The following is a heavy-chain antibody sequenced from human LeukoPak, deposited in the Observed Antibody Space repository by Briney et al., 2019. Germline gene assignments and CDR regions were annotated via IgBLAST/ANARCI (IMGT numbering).Heavy chain of an antibody. Sequence: GGSLRLSCAASGFTFSSYWMSWVRQAPGKGLEWVAFIRYDGSNKYSTDSVKGRFTISRDNSKNTLYLQMNSLRAEDTAVYYCARDRGNQRGYYYYYMDVWGKGTTVTVSS. V-gene: IGHV3-30*02. CDR3: ARDRGNQRGYYYYYMDV. J-gene: IGHJ6*03. CDR1: GFTFSSYW. CDR2: IRYDGSNK. D-gene: IGHD1-14*01.